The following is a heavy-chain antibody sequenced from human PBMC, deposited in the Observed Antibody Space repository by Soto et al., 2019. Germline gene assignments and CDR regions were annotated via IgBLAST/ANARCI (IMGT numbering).Heavy chain of an antibody. Sequence: TLSLTCTVSGDSLSSGGHYWSWIRQHPGKGLEWIGHIYDSVNTYYSPSLRSRVTIPADMSKNQFSLNLRSVTAADTAVYYCERVYHRGYFANLTDYWAQGTLVTV. D-gene: IGHD3-9*01. CDR3: ERVYHRGYFANLTDY. J-gene: IGHJ4*02. CDR2: IYDSVNT. CDR1: GDSLSSGGHY. V-gene: IGHV4-31*03.